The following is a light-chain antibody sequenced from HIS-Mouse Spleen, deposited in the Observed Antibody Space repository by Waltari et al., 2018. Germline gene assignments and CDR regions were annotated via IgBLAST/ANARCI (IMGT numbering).Light chain of an antibody. CDR3: QVWDSSSDHLV. CDR2: EDS. CDR1: ALPKKY. V-gene: IGLV3-10*01. J-gene: IGLJ2*01. Sequence: SYELTQPPSVSVSPGQTARITCSGDALPKKYAYWYQQKSGQAPVLVIYEDSKRPSGIPERFSGSSSGTMATLTISRVEAGDEADYYCQVWDSSSDHLVFGGGTKLTVL.